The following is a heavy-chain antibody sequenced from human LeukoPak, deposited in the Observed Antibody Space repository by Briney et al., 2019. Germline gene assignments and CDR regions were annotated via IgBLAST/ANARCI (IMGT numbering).Heavy chain of an antibody. Sequence: GGSLRLSCAASGFIFSSYWMSWVRQAPGKGLEWVANIKKDGSEKYYVDSVKGRFTISRDNAKNSLYLQMNNLRAEDTAVYYCARDKYGSGSYSWSKRLDSWGQGTLVTVSS. CDR3: ARDKYGSGSYSWSKRLDS. V-gene: IGHV3-7*01. J-gene: IGHJ4*02. CDR1: GFIFSSYW. CDR2: IKKDGSEK. D-gene: IGHD3-10*01.